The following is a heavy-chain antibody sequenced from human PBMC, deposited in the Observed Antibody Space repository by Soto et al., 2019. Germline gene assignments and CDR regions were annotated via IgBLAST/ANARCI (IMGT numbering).Heavy chain of an antibody. Sequence: EVQLVESGGGLVKPGGSLRLSCAASGFTFNNAWMNWVRQAPGKGLEWVGRIRSKADGGTTHYAAPVTDRFTISRDDSKNTLHLQINSLKTEDTAVYYCTTEPDYSNYFEYWGQGTLVTVSS. CDR1: GFTFNNAW. D-gene: IGHD4-4*01. CDR2: IRSKADGGTT. V-gene: IGHV3-15*07. J-gene: IGHJ4*02. CDR3: TTEPDYSNYFEY.